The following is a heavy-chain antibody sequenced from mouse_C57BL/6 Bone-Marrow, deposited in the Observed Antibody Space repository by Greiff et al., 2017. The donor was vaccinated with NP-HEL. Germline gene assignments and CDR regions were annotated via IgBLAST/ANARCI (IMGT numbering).Heavy chain of an antibody. J-gene: IGHJ3*01. CDR1: GYTFTSYW. V-gene: IGHV1-53*01. CDR2: INPSNGGT. CDR3: ARSAYDGSCWFAY. D-gene: IGHD1-1*01. Sequence: VQLQQPGTELVKPGASVKLSCKASGYTFTSYWMHWVKQRPGQGLEWIGNINPSNGGTNYNEKFKSKATLTVDKSSSTAYMQLSSLTSEDSAVYDCARSAYDGSCWFAYWGEGALVTVSA.